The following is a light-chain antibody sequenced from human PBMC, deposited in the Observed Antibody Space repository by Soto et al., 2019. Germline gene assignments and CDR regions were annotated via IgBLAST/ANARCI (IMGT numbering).Light chain of an antibody. CDR3: QQYGTSPRYT. J-gene: IGKJ2*01. Sequence: EIVLTQSPVTLSLSPGERATLSCRASQSVSSSNLAWYQQKTGQAPRLLIYGTSSRATGIPDRFSGSGSGTDFTLTISRLEPEDFAVYYCQQYGTSPRYTFGQGTKLEIK. CDR2: GTS. CDR1: QSVSSSN. V-gene: IGKV3-20*01.